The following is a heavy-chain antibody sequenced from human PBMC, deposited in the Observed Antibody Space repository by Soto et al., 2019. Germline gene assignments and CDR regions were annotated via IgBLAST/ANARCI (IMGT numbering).Heavy chain of an antibody. Sequence: SETRSLTCAVSGGSISSSNWWSFFRQPPGKGLEWIGEIYHSGSTNYNPSLKSRVTISVDKSKNQFSLKLSSVTAADTAVYYCAREYNWNGEYYFDYWGQGTLVTVSS. D-gene: IGHD1-20*01. CDR3: AREYNWNGEYYFDY. CDR2: IYHSGST. J-gene: IGHJ4*02. CDR1: GGSISSSNW. V-gene: IGHV4-4*02.